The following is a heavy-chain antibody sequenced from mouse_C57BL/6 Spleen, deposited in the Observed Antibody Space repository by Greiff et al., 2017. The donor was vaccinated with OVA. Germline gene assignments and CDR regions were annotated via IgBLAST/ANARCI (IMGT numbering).Heavy chain of an antibody. CDR2: ISDGGSYT. CDR3: ARAYDYPYYAMDY. D-gene: IGHD2-4*01. V-gene: IGHV5-4*03. CDR1: GFTFSSYA. J-gene: IGHJ4*01. Sequence: EVMLVESGGGLVKPGGSLKLSCAASGFTFSSYAMSWVRQTPEKRLEWVATISDGGSYTYYPDNVKGRFTISRDNAKNNLYLQMSHLKSEGTAMYYCARAYDYPYYAMDYWGQGTSVTVSS.